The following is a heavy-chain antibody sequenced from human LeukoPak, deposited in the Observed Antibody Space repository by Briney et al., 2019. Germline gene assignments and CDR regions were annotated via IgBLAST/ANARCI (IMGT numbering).Heavy chain of an antibody. V-gene: IGHV3-23*01. CDR2: ISGSGGST. Sequence: GGSVRLSYAASGCTFSSYVILWVRQPPGKELEWVSAISGSGGSTYYADSVKGRFTISRDNSKNTLYLQMNSLRAEDTAVYYCAKDPTVTRDFGGQGTRVTVSS. CDR1: GCTFSSYV. D-gene: IGHD4-4*01. CDR3: AKDPTVTRDF. J-gene: IGHJ4*02.